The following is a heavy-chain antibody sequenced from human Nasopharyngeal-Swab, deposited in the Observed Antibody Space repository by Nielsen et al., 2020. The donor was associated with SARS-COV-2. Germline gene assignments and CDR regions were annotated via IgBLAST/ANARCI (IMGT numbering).Heavy chain of an antibody. D-gene: IGHD3-22*01. V-gene: IGHV3-33*01. J-gene: IGHJ5*02. Sequence: GESLKISCAASGFTFSSYGMHWVRQAPGKGLEWVAVIWYDGSNKYYADSVKGRFTISRDNSKNTLYLQMNSLRAEDTAVYYCARDDYDSSGYRWFDPWGQGTLVTVSS. CDR2: IWYDGSNK. CDR3: ARDDYDSSGYRWFDP. CDR1: GFTFSSYG.